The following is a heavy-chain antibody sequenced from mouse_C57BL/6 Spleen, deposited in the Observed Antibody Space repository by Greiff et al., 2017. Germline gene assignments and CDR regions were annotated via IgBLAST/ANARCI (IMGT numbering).Heavy chain of an antibody. V-gene: IGHV1-19*01. D-gene: IGHD1-1*01. Sequence: VQLKQSGPVLVKPGASVKMSCKASGYTFTDYYMNWVKQSHGKSLEWIGVINPYNGGTSYNQKFKGKATLTVDKSSSTAYMELNSLTSEDSAVYYCARDYGSSFYAMDYWGQGTSVTVSS. J-gene: IGHJ4*01. CDR2: INPYNGGT. CDR3: ARDYGSSFYAMDY. CDR1: GYTFTDYY.